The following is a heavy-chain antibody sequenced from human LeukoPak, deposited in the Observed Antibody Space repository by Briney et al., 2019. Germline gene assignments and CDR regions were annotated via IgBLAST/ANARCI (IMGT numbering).Heavy chain of an antibody. V-gene: IGHV4-34*01. Sequence: KPSETLSLTCAVYGGSFSGYYWSWIRQPPGKGLEWIGEINHSGSTNYNPSLKSRVTISVDTSKNQFSLKLSSVTAADTAVYYCARSLYYYDSSGYFFDLGTKYYFDYWGQGTLVTVSS. CDR3: ARSLYYYDSSGYFFDLGTKYYFDY. J-gene: IGHJ4*02. CDR1: GGSFSGYY. CDR2: INHSGST. D-gene: IGHD3-22*01.